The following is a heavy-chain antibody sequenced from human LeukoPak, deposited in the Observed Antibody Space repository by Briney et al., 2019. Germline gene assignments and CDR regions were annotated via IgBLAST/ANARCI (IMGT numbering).Heavy chain of an antibody. CDR3: ARPHGYSGYGGYVNN. Sequence: SETLSLTCTVSGGSISSSSYYWGWIRQPPGKGLEWIGSFYYSGSTYYNPSLKSRVTISVDTSKNQFSLKMTSVTAADTAVYYCARPHGYSGYGGYVNNWGQGTLVTVSS. J-gene: IGHJ4*02. D-gene: IGHD5-12*01. V-gene: IGHV4-39*01. CDR2: FYYSGST. CDR1: GGSISSSSYY.